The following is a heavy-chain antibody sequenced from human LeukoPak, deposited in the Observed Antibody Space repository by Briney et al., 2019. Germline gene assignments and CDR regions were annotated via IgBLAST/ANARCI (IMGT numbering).Heavy chain of an antibody. J-gene: IGHJ4*02. CDR2: IYYSGST. D-gene: IGHD5-24*01. Sequence: PSETLSLTCTVSGGSISSYYWSWIRQPPGKGLEWSGYIYYSGSTNYNPSLKSRVTISVDTSKNQFSLKLSSVTAADTAVYYCARLNDGYNFKELEYWGQGTLVTVSS. CDR1: GGSISSYY. V-gene: IGHV4-59*08. CDR3: ARLNDGYNFKELEY.